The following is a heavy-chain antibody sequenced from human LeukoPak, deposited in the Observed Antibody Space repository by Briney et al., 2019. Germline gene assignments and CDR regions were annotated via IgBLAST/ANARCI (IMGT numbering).Heavy chain of an antibody. V-gene: IGHV3-33*01. CDR2: IWYDGSNK. Sequence: GRSLRLSCAASGFTFSSYGMHWVRQAPGKGLEWVAVIWYDGSNKYYADSVKGRFTISRDNSKNTLYPQMNSLRAEDTAVYYCARAVNYYDSSGYYLAQGDAFDIWGQGTMVTVSS. D-gene: IGHD3-22*01. J-gene: IGHJ3*02. CDR3: ARAVNYYDSSGYYLAQGDAFDI. CDR1: GFTFSSYG.